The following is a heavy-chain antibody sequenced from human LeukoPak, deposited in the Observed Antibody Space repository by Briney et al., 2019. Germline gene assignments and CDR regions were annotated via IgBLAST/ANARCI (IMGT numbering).Heavy chain of an antibody. V-gene: IGHV3-13*01. CDR2: IGTAGDT. CDR1: GFTFSSYD. Sequence: PAGGSLRLSCAASGFTFSSYDMHWVRQATGKGLEWVSAIGTAGDTYYPGSVKGRFTISRENAKNSLYLQMNSLRAGDTAVYYCARGSMVRGVYEYYFDYWGQGTLVTVSS. CDR3: ARGSMVRGVYEYYFDY. D-gene: IGHD3-10*01. J-gene: IGHJ4*02.